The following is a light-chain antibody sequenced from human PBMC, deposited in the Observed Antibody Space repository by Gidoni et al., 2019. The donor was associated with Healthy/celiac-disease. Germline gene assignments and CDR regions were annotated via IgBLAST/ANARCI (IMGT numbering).Light chain of an antibody. J-gene: IGKJ1*01. V-gene: IGKV1-6*01. CDR3: LQDYNYPRT. CDR1: QGIRND. CDR2: AAS. Sequence: ARQMTQSTSSLSASVGDRVTSTCRARQGIRNDLGWYQQKPGKGPKLLIYAASSLQSGVPSRFSGSGSGTDFTLTISSLQPEDFATYYCLQDYNYPRTFGQGTKVEIK.